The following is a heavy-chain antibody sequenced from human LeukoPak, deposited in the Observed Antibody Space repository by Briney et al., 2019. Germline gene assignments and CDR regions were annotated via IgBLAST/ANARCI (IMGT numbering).Heavy chain of an antibody. J-gene: IGHJ4*02. Sequence: SETLSLTRTVSGGSISSYYWSWIRQPPGKGLEWIGYIYYSGSTNYNPSLKSRVTISVDTSKNQFSLKLSSVTAADTAVYYCARGTMVDPFDYWGQGTLVTVSS. CDR3: ARGTMVDPFDY. CDR1: GGSISSYY. V-gene: IGHV4-59*01. CDR2: IYYSGST. D-gene: IGHD4/OR15-4a*01.